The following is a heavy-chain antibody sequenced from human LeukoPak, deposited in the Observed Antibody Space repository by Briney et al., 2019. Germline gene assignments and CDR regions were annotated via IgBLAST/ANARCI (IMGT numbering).Heavy chain of an antibody. CDR2: IFYSGNS. CDR1: GGSINSGGYY. D-gene: IGHD4-17*01. V-gene: IGHV4-31*01. Sequence: SETLSLTCTVSGGSINSGGYYWSWIRQHPGKGLEWIVYIFYSGNSYFNPSLKSPVTISLDTSKHKFSLKLSSVTAADTAVYYCAREVAVTTHFDYWGQGTLVTVSS. J-gene: IGHJ4*02. CDR3: AREVAVTTHFDY.